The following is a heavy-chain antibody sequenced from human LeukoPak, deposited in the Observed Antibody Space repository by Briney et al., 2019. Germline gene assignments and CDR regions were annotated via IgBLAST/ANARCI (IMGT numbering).Heavy chain of an antibody. D-gene: IGHD3-10*01. J-gene: IGHJ6*04. Sequence: GGSLRLYSAASGFTFSNYAMSWVRQAPGKGLEWVSVISDSGGSTYYADSVKGRFTISRDNSKNTLYLQMNSLRDEDTAVYYCAKDRGYYGSGSNGMDVWGKGTTVTVSS. CDR1: GFTFSNYA. V-gene: IGHV3-23*01. CDR3: AKDRGYYGSGSNGMDV. CDR2: ISDSGGST.